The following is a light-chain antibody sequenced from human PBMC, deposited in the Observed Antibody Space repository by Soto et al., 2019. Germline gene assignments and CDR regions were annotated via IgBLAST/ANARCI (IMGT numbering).Light chain of an antibody. CDR2: HAS. CDR3: QQYNDWPPIT. CDR1: ESVTRN. V-gene: IGKV3-15*01. J-gene: IGKJ5*01. Sequence: EIVLTQSPAILSASPGETATLSCRASESVTRNLAWYQHIPGQAPRLLVFHASVRATGIPARFSGSGSGTGFSLTISNLQSEDFAVYFCQQYNDWPPITFGQGTRLEIK.